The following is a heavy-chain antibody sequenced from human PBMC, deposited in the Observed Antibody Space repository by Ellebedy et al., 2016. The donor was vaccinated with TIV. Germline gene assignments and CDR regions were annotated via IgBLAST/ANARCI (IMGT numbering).Heavy chain of an antibody. J-gene: IGHJ4*02. V-gene: IGHV4-4*07. CDR3: ARDPLATYYESSAYYSSDY. D-gene: IGHD3-22*01. CDR2: IYSSGST. Sequence: SETLSLXXTVSGGSISSFHWSWIRQPAGKGLEWIGRIYSSGSTTYSSSLKSRVTISMDTSKNQFSLNLSSVTAADTAVYYCARDPLATYYESSAYYSSDYWGQGTLVTVSS. CDR1: GGSISSFH.